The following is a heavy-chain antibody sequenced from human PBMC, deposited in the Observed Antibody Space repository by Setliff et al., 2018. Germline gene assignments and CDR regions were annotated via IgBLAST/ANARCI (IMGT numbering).Heavy chain of an antibody. J-gene: IGHJ4*02. Sequence: ASVKVSCKASGYTFTGYSIHWVRQVPGQGLEWMGWITPNSGGTNYAQKFKGRVTMTRDTSITTVHMELRRLTSDDTAIYYCARVGVPSGYWYYLDYWGQGTQVTVSS. CDR2: ITPNSGGT. V-gene: IGHV1-2*02. CDR3: ARVGVPSGYWYYLDY. CDR1: GYTFTGYS. D-gene: IGHD3-22*01.